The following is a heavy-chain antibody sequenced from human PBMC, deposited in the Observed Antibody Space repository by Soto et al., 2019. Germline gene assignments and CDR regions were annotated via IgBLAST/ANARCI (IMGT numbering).Heavy chain of an antibody. CDR3: VKDESINWYCGRFRH. D-gene: IGHD6-13*01. Sequence: EVQLVESGGGLVQPGRSLRLSCAASGFTFDDYAMHWVRQVPGKGLERVSGINWNSGSIGYGDSVNGRFAISRDNAKNSLHLQMNSLSAEDTAFYYCVKDESINWYCGRFRHWGQGTLVTVSS. CDR1: GFTFDDYA. V-gene: IGHV3-9*01. J-gene: IGHJ1*01. CDR2: INWNSGSI.